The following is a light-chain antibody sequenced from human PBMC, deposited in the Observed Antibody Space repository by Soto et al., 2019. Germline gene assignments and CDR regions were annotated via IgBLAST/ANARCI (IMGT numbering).Light chain of an antibody. CDR2: DAS. CDR1: QSISSW. V-gene: IGKV1-5*01. CDR3: QQYNTYSSLT. Sequence: PSTLSASVGDRVTITCRASQSISSWLAWYQQKLGRAPRLLIYDASSLESGVPSRFSGSGYGTEFTLTISSLQPDDFATYYCQQYNTYSSLTFGGGTKVDIK. J-gene: IGKJ4*01.